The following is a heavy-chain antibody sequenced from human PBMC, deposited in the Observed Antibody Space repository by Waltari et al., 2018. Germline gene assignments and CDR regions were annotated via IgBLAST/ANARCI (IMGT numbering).Heavy chain of an antibody. CDR1: GGSISSSSYY. V-gene: IGHV4-39*07. Sequence: QLQLQESGPGLVKPSETLSLTCTVSGGSISSSSYYWGWIRQPPGKGLEWIGSIYYSGSTYYNPSLKSRVTISVDTSKNQFSLKLSSVTAADTAVYYCARITLGQGVLVDYWGQGTLVTVSS. J-gene: IGHJ4*02. D-gene: IGHD3-10*01. CDR3: ARITLGQGVLVDY. CDR2: IYYSGST.